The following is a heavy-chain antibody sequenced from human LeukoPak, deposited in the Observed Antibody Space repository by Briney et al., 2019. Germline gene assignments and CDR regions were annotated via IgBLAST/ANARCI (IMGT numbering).Heavy chain of an antibody. D-gene: IGHD7-27*01. J-gene: IGHJ4*02. CDR1: GGTFSSYA. V-gene: IGHV1-69*04. CDR3: ARLAWGRLDY. Sequence: SVKVSCKASGGTFSSYAISWVRQAPGQGLEWMGRIIPILGIANYAQKFQGRVTITADKSTSTAYMELSSLRSEDTAVYSCARLAWGRLDYWGQGTLVTVSS. CDR2: IIPILGIA.